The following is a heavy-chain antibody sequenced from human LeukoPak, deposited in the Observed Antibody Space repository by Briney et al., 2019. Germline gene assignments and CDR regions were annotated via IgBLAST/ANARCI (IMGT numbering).Heavy chain of an antibody. V-gene: IGHV3-30*18. J-gene: IGHJ4*02. CDR2: ISYDGSNK. D-gene: IGHD3-3*01. CDR1: GFTFSSYA. Sequence: GGSLRHSCAASGFTFSSYAMSWVRQAPGKGLEWVAVISYDGSNKYYADSVKGRFTISRDNSKNTLYLQMNSLRGEDTAVYYCAKDPGKFWSGHDYWGQGTLVTVSS. CDR3: AKDPGKFWSGHDY.